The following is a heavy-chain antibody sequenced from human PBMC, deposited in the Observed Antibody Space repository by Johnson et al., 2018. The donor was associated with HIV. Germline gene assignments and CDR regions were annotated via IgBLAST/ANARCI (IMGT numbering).Heavy chain of an antibody. D-gene: IGHD4-17*01. CDR3: AKVNGDYKTDAFDI. J-gene: IGHJ3*02. V-gene: IGHV3-30-3*02. Sequence: VQLVESGGGVVQPGGSLRLSCAASGFTFSSYAMHWVRQAPGKGLEWVAVISYDGSNKYYADSVKGRFTISRDNSKNTLDLQMNSLRAEDTAVYYCAKVNGDYKTDAFDIWGQGTMVTVSS. CDR2: ISYDGSNK. CDR1: GFTFSSYA.